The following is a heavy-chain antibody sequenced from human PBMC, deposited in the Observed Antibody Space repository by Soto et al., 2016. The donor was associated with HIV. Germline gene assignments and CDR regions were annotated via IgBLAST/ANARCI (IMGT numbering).Heavy chain of an antibody. V-gene: IGHV3-23*01. Sequence: EVQLLESGGGLVQPGGSLRLSCAASGFTFSSYAMSWVRQAPGKGLEWVSAISGSGGSTYYADSVKGRFTISRDNSKNTLYLQMNSLRAEDTAVYYCAKRLGWELPGVSAFDIWGQGTMVTVSS. CDR1: GFTFSSYA. D-gene: IGHD1-26*01. CDR3: AKRLGWELPGVSAFDI. CDR2: ISGSGGST. J-gene: IGHJ3*02.